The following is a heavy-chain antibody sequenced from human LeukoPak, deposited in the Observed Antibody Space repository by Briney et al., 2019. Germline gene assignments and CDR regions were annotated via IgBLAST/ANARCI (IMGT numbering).Heavy chain of an antibody. V-gene: IGHV4-39*02. CDR1: GGSISSSSDY. Sequence: SETLSLTCTVSGGSISSSSDYWGWIRQPPGKGLERFGSIYYSGSTYYNRSLKSRVTISVDTSKNQFSLKLSSVTAADTAVYYCAREITSGDYSDYWGQGTLVTVSS. CDR3: AREITSGDYSDY. CDR2: IYYSGST. D-gene: IGHD3-16*01. J-gene: IGHJ4*02.